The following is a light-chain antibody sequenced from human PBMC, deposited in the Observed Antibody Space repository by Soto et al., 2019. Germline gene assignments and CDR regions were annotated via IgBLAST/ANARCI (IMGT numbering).Light chain of an antibody. CDR3: QQRKHWPLT. Sequence: VVLTQSPATLSFSPGEIVTLSCSASQSIGSLLGWYQHKPGQAPRLVIFDASNRATGVPARFSGSGSGTDFTLTIGSLEPEDVAVYYCQQRKHWPLTFGQGTRLEIK. V-gene: IGKV3-11*01. J-gene: IGKJ5*01. CDR1: QSIGSL. CDR2: DAS.